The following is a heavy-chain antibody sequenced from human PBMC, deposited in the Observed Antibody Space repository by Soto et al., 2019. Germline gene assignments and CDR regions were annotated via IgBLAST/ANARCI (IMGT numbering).Heavy chain of an antibody. CDR3: ARGSSGWPPRLAY. J-gene: IGHJ4*02. D-gene: IGHD6-19*01. CDR1: GGPISSYY. Sequence: QVQLQESGPGLVKPSETLSLNCTVSGGPISSYYWSWIRQSPGKGLEWIGYIYYSGSTNYNPSLKSRVTRSVDTSKNQFSLELISVTAADTAVYYCARGSSGWPPRLAYWGQGTLVTVSS. V-gene: IGHV4-59*01. CDR2: IYYSGST.